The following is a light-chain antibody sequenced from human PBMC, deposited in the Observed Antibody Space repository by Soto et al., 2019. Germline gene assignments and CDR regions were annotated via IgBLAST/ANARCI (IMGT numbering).Light chain of an antibody. Sequence: SYELTQPPSVSVSPGQTASITCSGDKLGDRYVCWYQQKTGQSPVLVIYQDTKRPSGIPERFSGSNSGNTATLTISGTQALDEADYYCQARDSRNVVFGGGTKLTVL. V-gene: IGLV3-1*01. CDR2: QDT. CDR1: KLGDRY. CDR3: QARDSRNVV. J-gene: IGLJ3*02.